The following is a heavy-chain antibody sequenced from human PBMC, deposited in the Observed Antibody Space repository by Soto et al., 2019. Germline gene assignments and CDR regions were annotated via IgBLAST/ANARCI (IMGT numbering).Heavy chain of an antibody. CDR3: ARDIVVTNWVDA. V-gene: IGHV4-30-4*01. CDR1: GGSISSGHYY. Sequence: RSLTLTVSGGSISSGHYYWSWIRQPPGKCLEWIGYIYYSGITYYNPSLKSRVTISVDTSKNQFSLKLSSVTAADTAVYYCARDIVVTNWVDAWGLRTLVTLCS. CDR2: IYYSGIT. D-gene: IGHD2-15*01. J-gene: IGHJ5*02.